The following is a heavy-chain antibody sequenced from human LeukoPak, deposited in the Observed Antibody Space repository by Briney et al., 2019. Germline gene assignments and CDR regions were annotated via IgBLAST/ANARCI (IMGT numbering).Heavy chain of an antibody. CDR2: ISWNSGSI. J-gene: IGHJ4*02. CDR3: AKDTYYDILTGQSLFDY. CDR1: GFTFDDYA. V-gene: IGHV3-9*03. D-gene: IGHD3-9*01. Sequence: PGGSLRLSCAASGFTFDDYAVHWVRQAPGKGLEWVSGISWNSGSIGYADSVKGRFTISRDNAKNSLYLQMNSLRAEGMALYYCAKDTYYDILTGQSLFDYWGQGTLVTVSS.